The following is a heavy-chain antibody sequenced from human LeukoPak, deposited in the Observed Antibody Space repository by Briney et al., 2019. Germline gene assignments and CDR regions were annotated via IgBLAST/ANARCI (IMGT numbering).Heavy chain of an antibody. CDR3: ARGQWLPVFDF. V-gene: IGHV4-59*01. CDR2: IYHSGST. Sequence: SETLSLTSAVSVGFNSQYYCSWGSRPPGPGVGWIGYIYHSGSTNYNPSLKSRVTISVDTSKNHFSLKLSSVTATDTAVYYCARGQWLPVFDFWGQGTLVTVSS. CDR1: VGFNSQYY. D-gene: IGHD3-22*01. J-gene: IGHJ4*02.